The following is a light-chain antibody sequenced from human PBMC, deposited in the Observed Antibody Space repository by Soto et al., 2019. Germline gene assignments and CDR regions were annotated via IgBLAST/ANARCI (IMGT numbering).Light chain of an antibody. V-gene: IGKV3-20*01. CDR2: GAS. CDR1: QSVSSSY. Sequence: EIVLTQYPGNLSLSPGDRATLSCRSSQSVSSSYLAWYQQKPGQAPRLLIYGASSRATGIPDRFSGSGSGTDFTLTISRLEPEDFAVYYCQQYGSSPLTFGQGTEV. J-gene: IGKJ1*01. CDR3: QQYGSSPLT.